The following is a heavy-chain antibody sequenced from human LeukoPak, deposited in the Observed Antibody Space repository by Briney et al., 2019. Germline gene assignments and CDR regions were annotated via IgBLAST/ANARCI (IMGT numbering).Heavy chain of an antibody. CDR3: ARDYQGVLDY. V-gene: IGHV3-7*01. J-gene: IGHJ4*02. CDR2: IKQDGSEK. D-gene: IGHD2-2*01. Sequence: GGSLRLSCAASGFTFSSYWVSWVRQAPGKGLEWVANIKQDGSEKYYVDSVKGRFTISRDNAKNSLYLQMNSLRAEDTAVYYCARDYQGVLDYWGQGTLVTVSS. CDR1: GFTFSSYW.